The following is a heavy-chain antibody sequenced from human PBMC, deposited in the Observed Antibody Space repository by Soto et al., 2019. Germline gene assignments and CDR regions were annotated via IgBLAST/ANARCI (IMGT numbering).Heavy chain of an antibody. J-gene: IGHJ5*02. Sequence: QVQLVESGGGLVKPEGSLSLSCAASGFPFSDYYLGWIRRAPGKGLEWVSYISSSGSTIYYADSVKGRFTISRDNAKNSLYLQMNSLRAEDTAVYYCARDLAGYNWFDPWGQGTLVTVSS. CDR3: ARDLAGYNWFDP. V-gene: IGHV3-11*01. D-gene: IGHD1-1*01. CDR1: GFPFSDYY. CDR2: ISSSGSTI.